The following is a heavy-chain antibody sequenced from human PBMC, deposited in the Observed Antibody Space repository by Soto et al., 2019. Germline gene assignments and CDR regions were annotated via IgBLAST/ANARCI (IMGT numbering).Heavy chain of an antibody. D-gene: IGHD3-22*01. CDR1: GYSFNTYW. Sequence: GESLKISCKASGYSFNTYWIGWVRQLPGKGLEWMGIIYPDDSDTRYSPSFQGQVTISADKSFTTVYLQWNSLKASDTAIYYCARSGYYDSSGFFNFDHWGQGTLVTVSS. J-gene: IGHJ4*02. CDR2: IYPDDSDT. V-gene: IGHV5-51*01. CDR3: ARSGYYDSSGFFNFDH.